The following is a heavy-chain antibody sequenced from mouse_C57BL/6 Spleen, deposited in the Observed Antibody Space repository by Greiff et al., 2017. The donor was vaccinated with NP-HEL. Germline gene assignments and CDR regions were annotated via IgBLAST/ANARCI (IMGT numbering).Heavy chain of an antibody. D-gene: IGHD2-14*01. CDR3: AKGYGTTPNY. CDR1: GYTFTDYY. CDR2: INPNNGGT. J-gene: IGHJ2*01. Sequence: EVQLQQSGPELVKPGASVKISCKASGYTFTDYYMNWVKQSHGKSLEWIGDINPNNGGTSYNQKFTGKATLTVDKSSSTAYMELRSLTSEDSAVYYCAKGYGTTPNYWGQGTTLTVSS. V-gene: IGHV1-26*01.